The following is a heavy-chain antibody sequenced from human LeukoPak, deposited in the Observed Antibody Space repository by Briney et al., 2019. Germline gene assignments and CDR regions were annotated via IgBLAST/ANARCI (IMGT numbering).Heavy chain of an antibody. CDR2: IYHSWST. Sequence: GSLSLAWAVAGGSVSITNCGSAGRQGPGRGGDRLGEIYHSWSTNYNPCLKSRVTISVDKSKNQCSRKLRSVTAADAAVYYCARITRKRCITMIVVIMNEMFDYWGQGTLVTVSS. J-gene: IGHJ4*02. D-gene: IGHD3-22*01. V-gene: IGHV4-4*02. CDR3: ARITRKRCITMIVVIMNEMFDY. CDR1: GGSVSITNC.